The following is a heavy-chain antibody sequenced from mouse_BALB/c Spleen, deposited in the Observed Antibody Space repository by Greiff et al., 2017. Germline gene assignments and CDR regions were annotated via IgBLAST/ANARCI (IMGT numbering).Heavy chain of an antibody. CDR1: GYNFTSYW. V-gene: IGHV1-55*01. CDR3: ARDYYGSSLAY. J-gene: IGHJ3*01. CDR2: IYPGSGST. Sequence: VQLQQPGAELVKPGTSVKLSCKASGYNFTSYWINWVKLRPGQGLEWIGDIYPGSGSTNYNEKFKSKATLTVDTSSSTAYMQLSSLASEDSALYYCARDYYGSSLAYWGQGTLVTVSA. D-gene: IGHD1-1*01.